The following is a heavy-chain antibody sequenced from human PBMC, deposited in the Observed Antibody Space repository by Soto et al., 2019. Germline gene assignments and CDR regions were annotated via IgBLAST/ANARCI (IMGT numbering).Heavy chain of an antibody. Sequence: QVQLQESGPGLMKPSGTLSLTCAVSGGSITSNWWSWVRQPPGKGLEWIAEIFHTGSANYNPSLMSRLTLSTDKPNNHLSLNLNSVTAADTAVYYCARHIAVSGRWGFDHWGQGTLVTVSS. CDR1: GGSITSNW. D-gene: IGHD2-21*01. CDR3: ARHIAVSGRWGFDH. V-gene: IGHV4-4*02. J-gene: IGHJ4*02. CDR2: IFHTGSA.